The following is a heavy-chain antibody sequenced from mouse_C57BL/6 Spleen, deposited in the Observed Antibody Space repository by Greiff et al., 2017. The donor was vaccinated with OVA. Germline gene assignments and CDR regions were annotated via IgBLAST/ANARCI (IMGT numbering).Heavy chain of an antibody. CDR1: GFTFSDAW. J-gene: IGHJ3*01. D-gene: IGHD1-1*01. CDR3: TRPFYYYGSSSWFAY. CDR2: IRNKANNHAT. Sequence: EVQVVESGGGLVQPGGSMKLSCAASGFTFSDAWMDWVRQSPEKGLEWVAEIRNKANNHATYYAESVKGRFTISRDDSKSSVYLQMNSLRAEDTGIYYCTRPFYYYGSSSWFAYWGQGTLVTVSA. V-gene: IGHV6-6*01.